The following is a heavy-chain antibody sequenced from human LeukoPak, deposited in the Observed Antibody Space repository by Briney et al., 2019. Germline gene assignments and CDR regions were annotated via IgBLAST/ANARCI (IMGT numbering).Heavy chain of an antibody. CDR3: ARDLLSGSYPDYYFDY. J-gene: IGHJ4*02. CDR1: GFSFSGHW. V-gene: IGHV3-74*01. Sequence: GGSLRLSCTASGFSFSGHWMHWARQLPGKGLVWVSRISPTGSTTSYADSVKGRFTVSRDNAKNTLYLQVNNLRAEDTAVYYCARDLLSGSYPDYYFDYWGQGTLVTVSS. CDR2: ISPTGSTT. D-gene: IGHD1-26*01.